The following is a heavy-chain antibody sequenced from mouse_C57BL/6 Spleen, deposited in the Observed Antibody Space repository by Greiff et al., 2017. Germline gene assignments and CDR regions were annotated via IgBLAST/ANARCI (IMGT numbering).Heavy chain of an antibody. J-gene: IGHJ1*03. CDR2: INPNYGTT. CDR1: GYSFTDYN. CDR3: APGPHYYGSSNWYFDV. V-gene: IGHV1-39*01. D-gene: IGHD1-1*01. Sequence: EVKLVESGPELVKPGASVKISCKASGYSFTDYNMNWVKQSNGKSLEWIGVINPNYGTTSYNQKVKGKATLTVDQTSSTAYMQLNSLTSEDSAVYYCAPGPHYYGSSNWYFDVWGTGTTVTVSS.